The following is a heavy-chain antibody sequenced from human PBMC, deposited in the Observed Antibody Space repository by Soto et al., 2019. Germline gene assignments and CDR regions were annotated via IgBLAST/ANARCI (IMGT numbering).Heavy chain of an antibody. CDR2: IYYSGST. J-gene: IGHJ4*02. D-gene: IGHD2-15*01. V-gene: IGHV4-31*03. CDR1: GGSISSGGYY. Sequence: QVQLQESGPGLVKPSQTLSLTCTVSGGSISSGGYYWSWIRQHPGKGLEWIGYIYYSGSTYYNPSLKSRVTISVDTSKNQFSLKLSSVTAADTAVYYCAREGCSGGSGYGRRDYWGQGTLVTVSS. CDR3: AREGCSGGSGYGRRDY.